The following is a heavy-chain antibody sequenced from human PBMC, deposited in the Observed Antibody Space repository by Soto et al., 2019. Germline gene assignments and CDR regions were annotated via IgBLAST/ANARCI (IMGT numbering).Heavy chain of an antibody. D-gene: IGHD3-22*01. V-gene: IGHV1-18*04. Sequence: WASVKVSCKASGYTFTSYGISWVRQAPGQGLEWMGWISAYNGNTNYAQKLQGRVTMTTDTSTSTAYMELRSLRSDDTAVYYCARSYYDSSGYLGAHAFDIWGQGTMVTVSS. J-gene: IGHJ3*02. CDR3: ARSYYDSSGYLGAHAFDI. CDR1: GYTFTSYG. CDR2: ISAYNGNT.